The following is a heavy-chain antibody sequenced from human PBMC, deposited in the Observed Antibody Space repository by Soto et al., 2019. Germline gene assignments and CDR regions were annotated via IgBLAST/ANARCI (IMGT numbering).Heavy chain of an antibody. Sequence: PGGSLRLSCAASGFTFSNAWMSWVRQAPGKGLGWVGRIKSKTDGGTTDYAAPVKGRFTISRDDSKNTLYLQMNSLKTEDTAVYYCTTARNDFWTGYSDIYFDYWGQGTLVTVSS. V-gene: IGHV3-15*01. CDR2: IKSKTDGGTT. D-gene: IGHD3-3*01. CDR3: TTARNDFWTGYSDIYFDY. CDR1: GFTFSNAW. J-gene: IGHJ4*02.